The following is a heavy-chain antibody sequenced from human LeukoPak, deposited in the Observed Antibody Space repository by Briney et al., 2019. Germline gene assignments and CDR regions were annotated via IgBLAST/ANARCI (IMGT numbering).Heavy chain of an antibody. V-gene: IGHV4-59*08. CDR1: GGSISSYY. D-gene: IGHD3-10*01. CDR2: IYYSGST. J-gene: IGHJ4*02. CDR3: AQTTTYYYGSGTFDY. Sequence: SETLSLTCTVSGGSISSYYWSWIRQPPGKGLEWIGYIYYSGSTNYNPSLKSRVTISVDTSKNQFSLKLSSVTAADTAVYYCAQTTTYYYGSGTFDYWGQGTLVTVSS.